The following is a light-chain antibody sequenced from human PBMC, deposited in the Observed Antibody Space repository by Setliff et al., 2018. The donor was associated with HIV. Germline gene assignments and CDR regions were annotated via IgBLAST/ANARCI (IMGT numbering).Light chain of an antibody. V-gene: IGLV2-14*03. Sequence: QSALAQPASVSGSPGQSITISCTGTSSGVGHNNYVSWYQQHPGKAPQLIIFDVTKRPSGVSNRFSGSKSGNTASLTISGLQAEDEGDYYCSSYTGTSTVVFGTGTKVTVL. CDR3: SSYTGTSTVV. CDR1: SSGVGHNNY. CDR2: DVT. J-gene: IGLJ1*01.